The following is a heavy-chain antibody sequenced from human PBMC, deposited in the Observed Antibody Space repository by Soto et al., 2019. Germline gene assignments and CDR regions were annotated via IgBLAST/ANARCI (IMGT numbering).Heavy chain of an antibody. CDR2: IRSKANSYAT. D-gene: IGHD2-21*02. CDR3: TRQFPYCGGDCYTDYFDY. V-gene: IGHV3-73*01. CDR1: GFTFSSYW. J-gene: IGHJ4*02. Sequence: PGGALRLSCAASGFTFSSYWMSWVRQAPGKGLEWVGRIRSKANSYATAYAASVKGRFTISRDDSKNTAYLQMNSLKTEDTAVYYCTRQFPYCGGDCYTDYFDYWGQGTLVTV.